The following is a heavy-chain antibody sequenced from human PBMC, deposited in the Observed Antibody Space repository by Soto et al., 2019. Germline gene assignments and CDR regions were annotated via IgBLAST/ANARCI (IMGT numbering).Heavy chain of an antibody. D-gene: IGHD4-17*01. CDR3: AKSYYGDYDHRLLFDI. V-gene: IGHV3-23*01. Sequence: EVQLLESGGGLVQPGGSLRLSCAASGFPFSGYAIHWVRQAPGQGLEWVSIISGSGSSRNYADSVKGRFTISRDNSRDTVFLQMNSLRAEDTAVYYCAKSYYGDYDHRLLFDIWGQGTLVTVSS. CDR2: ISGSGSSR. J-gene: IGHJ4*02. CDR1: GFPFSGYA.